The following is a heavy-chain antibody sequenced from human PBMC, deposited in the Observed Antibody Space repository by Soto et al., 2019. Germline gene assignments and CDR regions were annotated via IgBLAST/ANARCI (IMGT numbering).Heavy chain of an antibody. CDR2: IYHSGGT. J-gene: IGHJ6*02. Sequence: QLQLQESGSVLLKPSQTLSLTCAGSGCSVSSGGYSWGWIRQPLGKGLEWIGYIYHSGGTDYNPSFESRGTISLDRYHNQFPMKLEAVSAADTAVYYCARSLLTRIRGATIPYYSVMDVWVQGTTVTVSS. V-gene: IGHV4-30-2*01. D-gene: IGHD3-10*01. CDR3: ARSLLTRIRGATIPYYSVMDV. CDR1: GCSVSSGGYS.